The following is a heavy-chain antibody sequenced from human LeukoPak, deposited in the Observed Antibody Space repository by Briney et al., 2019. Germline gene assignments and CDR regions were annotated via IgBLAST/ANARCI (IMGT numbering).Heavy chain of an antibody. CDR3: AREGKRFGGFYFDD. V-gene: IGHV4-31*03. D-gene: IGHD3-10*01. CDR1: ADSLSSGGHN. CDR2: IPHRGRS. Sequence: SETVPLTCTGSADSLSSGGHNWVWLRQFPGKGLESIGFIPHRGRSRHNTSLKGRVAISEDTSRKQFALNLSSVTGAGTAMYCAREGKRFGGFYFDDWGQRIQVIVRS. J-gene: IGHJ4*02.